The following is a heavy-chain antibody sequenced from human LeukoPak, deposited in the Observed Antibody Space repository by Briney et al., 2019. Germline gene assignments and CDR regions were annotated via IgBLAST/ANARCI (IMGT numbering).Heavy chain of an antibody. Sequence: PSETLSLTCTVPGGSISNYYWSWIRQPPGKGLEWIGYIYYSGSTNYNPSLKSRVTISVDTSKNQFSLKLSSVTAADTAVYYCARDLGGRQGYWGQGMLVAVSS. CDR3: ARDLGGRQGY. CDR1: GGSISNYY. J-gene: IGHJ4*02. D-gene: IGHD1-26*01. CDR2: IYYSGST. V-gene: IGHV4-59*01.